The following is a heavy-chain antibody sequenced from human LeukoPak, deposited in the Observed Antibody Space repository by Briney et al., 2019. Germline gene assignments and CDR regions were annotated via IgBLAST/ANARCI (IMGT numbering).Heavy chain of an antibody. D-gene: IGHD5-18*01. V-gene: IGHV1-46*01. CDR3: ARGGGEGYSYGPSDY. J-gene: IGHJ4*02. CDR2: INPSGGST. Sequence: ASVKVSCKASGGTFSSYAISWVRQAPGQGLEWMGIINPSGGSTSYAQKFQGRVTMTRDTSTSTVYMELSSLRSEDTAVYYCARGGGEGYSYGPSDYWGQGTLVTVSS. CDR1: GGTFSSYA.